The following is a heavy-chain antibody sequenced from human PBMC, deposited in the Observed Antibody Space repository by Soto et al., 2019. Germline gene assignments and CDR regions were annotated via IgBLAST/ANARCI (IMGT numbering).Heavy chain of an antibody. CDR2: ITSNGEST. V-gene: IGHV3-64D*06. Sequence: EVQLVESGGGLVQLGGSLRLSCSASGFTFSSYALHWVRQAPGKGLEYVSSITSNGESTYYADSVKGRFTISRDTSKNTLYLQMTSLRPEDTAVYYCATYFDDWGQGTLVTVSS. D-gene: IGHD2-21*01. CDR3: ATYFDD. CDR1: GFTFSSYA. J-gene: IGHJ4*02.